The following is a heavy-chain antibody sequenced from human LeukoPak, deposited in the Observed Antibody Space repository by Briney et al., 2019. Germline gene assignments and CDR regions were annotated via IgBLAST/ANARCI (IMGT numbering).Heavy chain of an antibody. Sequence: GESLKISCKGSGYSFTSYWIGWVRQMPGKGLEGMGIIYPGDSDTRYSPSFQGQVTISADKSISTAYLRWSSLKASDTAMYYCARGTTVTTFYFDYWGQGTLVTVSS. V-gene: IGHV5-51*01. CDR2: IYPGDSDT. CDR3: ARGTTVTTFYFDY. CDR1: GYSFTSYW. J-gene: IGHJ4*02. D-gene: IGHD4-17*01.